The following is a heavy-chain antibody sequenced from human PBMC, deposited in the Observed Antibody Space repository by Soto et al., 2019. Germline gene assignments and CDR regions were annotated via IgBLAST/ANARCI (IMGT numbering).Heavy chain of an antibody. CDR3: TKGALTGTTADAVDV. Sequence: EVQVLESGGGLVQPGGSLRLSCAASGFTFSGYGMSWVRQAPGEGLEWVSAISRNGGSTNYADSVKGRFTISRDNSKNTLYLQMDSLRAQDTAVYYCTKGALTGTTADAVDVWGPGRMVTDSS. J-gene: IGHJ3*01. V-gene: IGHV3-23*01. CDR2: ISRNGGST. D-gene: IGHD1-7*01. CDR1: GFTFSGYG.